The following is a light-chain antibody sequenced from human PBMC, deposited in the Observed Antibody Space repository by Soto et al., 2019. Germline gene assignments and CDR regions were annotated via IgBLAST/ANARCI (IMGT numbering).Light chain of an antibody. J-gene: IGKJ1*01. Sequence: EIVLTQSPATLSVSPGERATLSCRATETVSTNLAWFQRKASQPPRLLVYGSPTRATGVPDRFSGSGSGTEFALIISSLQSEDVAVYYCQQYSNWPPAITFGQGTKVDIK. V-gene: IGKV3-15*01. CDR1: ETVSTN. CDR3: QQYSNWPPAIT. CDR2: GSP.